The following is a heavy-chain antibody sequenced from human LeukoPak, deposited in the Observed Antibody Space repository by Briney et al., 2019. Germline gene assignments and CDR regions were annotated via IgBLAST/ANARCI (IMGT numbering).Heavy chain of an antibody. J-gene: IGHJ6*03. CDR2: INGDGRNI. CDR1: GFTFSSYW. V-gene: IGHV3-74*01. D-gene: IGHD4-23*01. Sequence: GGSLRLSCVASGFTFSSYWMHWVRQDPRKGLVWVSRINGDGRNINYADSVRGRFTISRDNAKNSLYLQMNSLRAEDTAVYYCAREFDYGGITLGSCMDVWGKGTTVTVSS. CDR3: AREFDYGGITLGSCMDV.